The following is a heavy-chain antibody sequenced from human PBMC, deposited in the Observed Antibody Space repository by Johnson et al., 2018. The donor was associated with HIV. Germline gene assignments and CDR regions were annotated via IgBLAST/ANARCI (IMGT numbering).Heavy chain of an antibody. J-gene: IGHJ3*02. CDR3: ARDLRLGAIDAFDI. CDR2: ISSSGSPI. V-gene: IGHV3-11*01. D-gene: IGHD1-26*01. Sequence: VQLVESGGGLVKPRGSLRLSCAASGFTFSSYAMSWVRQAPGKGLEWVSAISSSGSPIYSADSVKGRFTISRDNAKNSLYLQMNSMRAEDTAVYFCARDLRLGAIDAFDIWGQGTMVTVSS. CDR1: GFTFSSYA.